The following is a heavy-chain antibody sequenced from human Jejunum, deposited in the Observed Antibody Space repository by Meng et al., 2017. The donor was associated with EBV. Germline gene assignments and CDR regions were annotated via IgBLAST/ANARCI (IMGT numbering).Heavy chain of an antibody. Sequence: VQLQRPGPGLVKPSDTLSLTCAVSGYSMSNSNWWGWIRQPPGKGLEWIGYIYYTGTTYYNPSLKSRVTMSIDTSKNHFSLKLTSVTTMDTAVYYCAKRMPGTGFDYWGQGTLVTVSS. CDR2: IYYTGTT. V-gene: IGHV4-28*01. D-gene: IGHD1-1*01. CDR3: AKRMPGTGFDY. J-gene: IGHJ4*02. CDR1: GYSMSNSNW.